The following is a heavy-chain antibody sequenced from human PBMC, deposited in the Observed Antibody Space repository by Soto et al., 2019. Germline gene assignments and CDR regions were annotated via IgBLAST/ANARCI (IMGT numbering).Heavy chain of an antibody. CDR2: VIPMFGTA. CDR1: GGIFTASA. Sequence: QVQLVQSGAEVRKPGSSVKVSCRSSGGIFTASAISWVRQAPGQGPEWMGGVIPMFGTANYPQRFQGRVTINADESTNTVYMQLSSLRSEDTVVYFCAVGFKLDYYSLDVWGQGTTVTVSS. V-gene: IGHV1-69*01. CDR3: AVGFKLDYYSLDV. J-gene: IGHJ6*02. D-gene: IGHD3-10*01.